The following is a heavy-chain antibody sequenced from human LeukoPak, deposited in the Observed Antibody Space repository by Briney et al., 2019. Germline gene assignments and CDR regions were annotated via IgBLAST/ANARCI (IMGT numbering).Heavy chain of an antibody. Sequence: GGSLRLSCAASGFTFSSYAMSWVRQAPGKGLEWVSAISGSGGSTYYADSVKGRFTISRDNSKNTLYLQMNSLRAEDTAVYYCAKHTLAVAGFRLNFDYWGQGTLVTVSS. V-gene: IGHV3-23*01. CDR3: AKHTLAVAGFRLNFDY. D-gene: IGHD6-19*01. CDR2: ISGSGGST. J-gene: IGHJ4*02. CDR1: GFTFSSYA.